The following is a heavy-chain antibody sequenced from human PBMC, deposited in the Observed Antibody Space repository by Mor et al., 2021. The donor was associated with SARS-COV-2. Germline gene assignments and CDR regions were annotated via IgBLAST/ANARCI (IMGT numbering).Heavy chain of an antibody. D-gene: IGHD6-19*01. CDR3: AKLSSGWLIRFDP. V-gene: IGHV4-34*01. Sequence: GLEWIGEINHSGSTNYNPSLKSRVTISVDTSKNQFSLKLSSVTAADTAVYYCAKLSSGWLIRFDPW. J-gene: IGHJ5*02. CDR2: INHSGST.